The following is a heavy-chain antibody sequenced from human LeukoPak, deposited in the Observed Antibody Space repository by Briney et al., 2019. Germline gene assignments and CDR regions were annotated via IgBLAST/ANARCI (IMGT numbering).Heavy chain of an antibody. Sequence: ASVKVSCKASGYTFTSYYMHWVRQAPGQGLEWMGWISAYNGNTNYAQKLQGRVTMTTDTSTSTAYMELRSLRSDDTAVYYCARDRQLWFSYYYYMDVWGKGTTVTISS. CDR3: ARDRQLWFSYYYYMDV. CDR1: GYTFTSYY. V-gene: IGHV1-18*04. D-gene: IGHD5-18*01. J-gene: IGHJ6*03. CDR2: ISAYNGNT.